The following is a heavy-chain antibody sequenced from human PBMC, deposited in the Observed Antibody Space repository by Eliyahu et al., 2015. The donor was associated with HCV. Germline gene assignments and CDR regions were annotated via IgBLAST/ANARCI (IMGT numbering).Heavy chain of an antibody. Sequence: QVQLVESGGGLVKPGGSLRLSCAASGFXFXDYYXXWXRXAPGKGLEWVSYISSSGSTIYYADSVKGRFTISRDNAKNSLYLQMNSLRAEDTAVYYCARLTGGSPMVRGVIPISYYYYYMDVWGKGTTVTVSS. V-gene: IGHV3-11*04. CDR1: GFXFXDYY. J-gene: IGHJ6*03. D-gene: IGHD3-10*01. CDR3: ARLTGGSPMVRGVIPISYYYYYMDV. CDR2: ISSSGSTI.